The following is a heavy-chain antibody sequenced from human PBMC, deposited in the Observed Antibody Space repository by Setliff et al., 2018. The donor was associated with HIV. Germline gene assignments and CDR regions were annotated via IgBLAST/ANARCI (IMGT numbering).Heavy chain of an antibody. D-gene: IGHD3-3*01. CDR3: ARVGVDSQEYFQH. Sequence: ASVKVSCKASGYTFTTYSMNWVRQAPGQGLEWMGWINTKTGNPTYAQGFTGRFVFSLDTSVSTAYLQINSLKAEDTAIYYCARVGVDSQEYFQHWGQGTLGTVSS. CDR2: INTKTGNP. V-gene: IGHV7-4-1*02. J-gene: IGHJ1*01. CDR1: GYTFTTYS.